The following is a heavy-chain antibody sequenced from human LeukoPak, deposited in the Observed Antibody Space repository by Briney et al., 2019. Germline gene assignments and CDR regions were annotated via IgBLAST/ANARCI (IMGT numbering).Heavy chain of an antibody. CDR2: IYSSGST. CDR3: ARGQYHLLYWYFDL. Sequence: SETLSLTCTVSGGSISSYYWSWIRQPAGKGLEWIGRIYSSGSTNYNPSLKSRVTMSVDTSKNQFSLKLSSVTAADTAVYYCARGQYHLLYWYFDLWGRGTLVTISS. D-gene: IGHD2-2*01. CDR1: GGSISSYY. V-gene: IGHV4-4*07. J-gene: IGHJ2*01.